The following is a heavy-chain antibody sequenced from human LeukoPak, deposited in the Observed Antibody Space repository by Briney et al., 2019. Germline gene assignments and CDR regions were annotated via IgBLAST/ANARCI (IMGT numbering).Heavy chain of an antibody. D-gene: IGHD2-2*02. CDR2: INPSGGST. Sequence: GASVKVSCKASGYTFTSYYMHWVRQAPGQGLEWMGIINPSGGSTSYAQKFQGRVTMTRDTSTSTVYMELSSLRSEDTAVYYCAREEDIVVVPAAIRGAFDYWGQGTLVTVSS. CDR3: AREEDIVVVPAAIRGAFDY. V-gene: IGHV1-46*01. CDR1: GYTFTSYY. J-gene: IGHJ4*02.